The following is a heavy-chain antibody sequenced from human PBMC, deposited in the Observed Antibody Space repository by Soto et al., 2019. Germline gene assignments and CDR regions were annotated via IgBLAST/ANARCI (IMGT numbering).Heavy chain of an antibody. CDR1: GFTFSSYG. CDR2: ISDNGSSK. V-gene: IGHV3-23*01. CDR3: AKDHRRRPGYFDY. J-gene: IGHJ4*02. Sequence: GGSLRLSCAASGFTFSSYGMHWVRQAPGKGLEWVSVISDNGSSKYYADSVKGRFTISRDNSKNTLYLQMNSLRAEDTAVYYCAKDHRRRPGYFDYWGQGTLVTVSS.